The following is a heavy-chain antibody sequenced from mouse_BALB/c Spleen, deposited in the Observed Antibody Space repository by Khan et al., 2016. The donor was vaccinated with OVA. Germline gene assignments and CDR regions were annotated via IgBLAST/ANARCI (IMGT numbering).Heavy chain of an antibody. V-gene: IGHV1S137*01. D-gene: IGHD2-3*01. J-gene: IGHJ2*01. CDR2: ISTYSGNT. CDR1: GYTFTDYA. CDR3: ARPAYDGYFDY. Sequence: QVQLQQSGPELVRPGVSVKMSCKGSGYTFTDYAMYWVKQSHAKSLEWIGLISTYSGNTNYNQKFKGKATMTVDKSSSTAYMELARLTSEDSAIYDCARPAYDGYFDYWGQGTTLTVSS.